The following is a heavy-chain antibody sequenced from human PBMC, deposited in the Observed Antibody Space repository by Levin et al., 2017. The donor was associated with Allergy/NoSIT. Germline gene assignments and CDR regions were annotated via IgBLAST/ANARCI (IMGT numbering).Heavy chain of an antibody. CDR3: AKGWVYSSGWYIDY. V-gene: IGHV3-30*18. J-gene: IGHJ4*02. CDR1: GFTFSNYG. D-gene: IGHD6-19*01. Sequence: TGESLKISCAASGFTFSNYGMHWVRQAPGKGLEWVTIISYDGSNKYYADSVKGRFTISRDNSKNTLYLQMNSLRAEDTAVYYCAKGWVYSSGWYIDYWGQGTLVTVSS. CDR2: ISYDGSNK.